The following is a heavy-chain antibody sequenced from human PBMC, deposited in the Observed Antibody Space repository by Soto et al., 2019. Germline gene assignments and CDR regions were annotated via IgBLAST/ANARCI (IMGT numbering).Heavy chain of an antibody. CDR2: TYYRSKWYN. V-gene: IGHV6-1*01. CDR1: GSISSGGYS. Sequence: GSISSGGYSWNWIRQSPSRGLEWLGRTYYRSKWYNDYAVSVKSRITINPDTSKNQFSLQLNSVTPEDTAVYYCATEYSTGWHYWGQGMLVTVSS. D-gene: IGHD6-19*01. CDR3: ATEYSTGWHY. J-gene: IGHJ4*02.